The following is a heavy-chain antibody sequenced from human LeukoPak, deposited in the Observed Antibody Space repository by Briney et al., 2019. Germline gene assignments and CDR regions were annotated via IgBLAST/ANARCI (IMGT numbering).Heavy chain of an antibody. V-gene: IGHV3-48*04. D-gene: IGHD4/OR15-4a*01. CDR3: ARAWAYGGYY. CDR2: ISSSSSTI. CDR1: GFTFSSYS. J-gene: IGHJ4*02. Sequence: GGSLRLSCAASGFTFSSYSMNWVRQAPGKGLEWVSYISSSSSTIYYVDSVKGRFTISRDNAKNSLYLQMNSLRAEDTAVYYCARAWAYGGYYWGQGTLVTVS.